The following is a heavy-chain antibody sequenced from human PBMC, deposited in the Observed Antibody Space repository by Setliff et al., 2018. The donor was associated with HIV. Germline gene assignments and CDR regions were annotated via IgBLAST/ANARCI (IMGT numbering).Heavy chain of an antibody. CDR3: ASTGLLPPRFGASYYYYGMDV. V-gene: IGHV3-33*03. CDR1: GFGFSVYG. CDR2: IWYDGGKK. J-gene: IGHJ6*02. D-gene: IGHD3-10*01. Sequence: GGSLRLSCEVFGFGFSVYGFHWVRQAPGKGLEWVAVIWYDGGKKEYGDSVKGRFTISRDDSKNTVYLQMNSLRAEDTAVYFCASTGLLPPRFGASYYYYGMDVWGQGTTVTVSS.